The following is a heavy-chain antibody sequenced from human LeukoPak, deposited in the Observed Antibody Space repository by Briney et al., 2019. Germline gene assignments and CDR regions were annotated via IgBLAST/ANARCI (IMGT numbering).Heavy chain of an antibody. CDR1: GGSFSGYY. D-gene: IGHD5-18*01. J-gene: IGHJ6*02. CDR3: ARGPNWGYSYGADYYYYYGMDV. CDR2: INHSGST. V-gene: IGHV4-34*01. Sequence: SETLSLTCAVYGGSFSGYYWSWIRQPPGKGLEWIGEINHSGSTNYNPSLKSRVTISVDTSKNQFSLKLSSVTAADTAVYYCARGPNWGYSYGADYYYYYGMDVWGQGTTVTVSS.